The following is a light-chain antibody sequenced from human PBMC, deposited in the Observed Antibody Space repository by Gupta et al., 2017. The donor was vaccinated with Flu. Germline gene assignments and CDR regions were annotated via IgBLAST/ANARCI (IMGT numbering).Light chain of an antibody. V-gene: IGKV1-27*01. CDR3: QKDNSAPRT. CDR2: AAS. J-gene: IGKJ1*01. CDR1: QGISKY. Sequence: IQMTQSPSSLSASVGDRVTITCRASQGISKYLAWYQQKPGKVPKLLIYAASTLQSGVPSRFSGSGSGTDFTLTISSLQPEDVATYYCQKDNSAPRTFGQGTKVEIK.